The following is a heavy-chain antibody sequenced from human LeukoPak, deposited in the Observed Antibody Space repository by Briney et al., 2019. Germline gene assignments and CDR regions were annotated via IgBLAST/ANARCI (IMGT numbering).Heavy chain of an antibody. CDR1: GGSISSSSFF. CDR3: ARGSLRGYYYYYGMDV. J-gene: IGHJ6*02. V-gene: IGHV4-39*01. CDR2: VSYSGTT. Sequence: SETLSLTCTVSGGSISSSSFFWAWIRQPPGKGLEWIGTVSYSGTTYYSPSLKSRVTISVDTSKNQFSLRLTSVTAADTAVCYCARGSLRGYYYYYGMDVWGQGTTVTVSS. D-gene: IGHD3-10*01.